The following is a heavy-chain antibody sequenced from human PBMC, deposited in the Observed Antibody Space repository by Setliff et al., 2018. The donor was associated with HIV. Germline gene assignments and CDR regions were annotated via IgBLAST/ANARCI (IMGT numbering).Heavy chain of an antibody. CDR3: ARHIAGYSAYDLGWFDP. Sequence: SETLSLTCTVSGGSIVRYYWTWIRQPPGKELEWIGYIFSSGSTTYNPSLKSRVTISIDTSKNKFSLKVSSVTAADTAVYYCARHIAGYSAYDLGWFDPWGQGTLVTVSS. CDR1: GGSIVRYY. V-gene: IGHV4-59*08. D-gene: IGHD5-12*01. CDR2: IFSSGST. J-gene: IGHJ5*02.